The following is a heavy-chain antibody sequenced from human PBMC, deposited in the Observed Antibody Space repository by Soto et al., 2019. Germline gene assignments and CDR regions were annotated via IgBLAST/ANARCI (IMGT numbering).Heavy chain of an antibody. Sequence: SETLSLTCTVSGGSISSYYWSWIRQPPGKGLEWIGYIYYSGSTNYNPSLKSRVTISVDTSKNQFSLKLSSVTAADTAVYYFARDGRVVGATTTFNAFDIWGQGTMVTVSS. CDR2: IYYSGST. V-gene: IGHV4-59*01. CDR3: ARDGRVVGATTTFNAFDI. CDR1: GGSISSYY. D-gene: IGHD1-26*01. J-gene: IGHJ3*02.